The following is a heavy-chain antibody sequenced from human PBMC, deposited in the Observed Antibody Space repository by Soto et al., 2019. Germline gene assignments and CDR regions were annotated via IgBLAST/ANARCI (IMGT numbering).Heavy chain of an antibody. J-gene: IGHJ6*02. D-gene: IGHD3-10*01. CDR2: MYKTGEA. CDR1: GGSVSTGMKY. CDR3: MKAHESGDFLGMSV. V-gene: IGHV4-61*01. Sequence: SETLSLTCTVSGGSVSTGMKYWGWVRQPPGKALEFIGYMYKTGEALLNSSLKSRVTLSMETSKNQFSLTLSSVTAADTAVYFCMKAHESGDFLGMSVWGPGTTVTVSS.